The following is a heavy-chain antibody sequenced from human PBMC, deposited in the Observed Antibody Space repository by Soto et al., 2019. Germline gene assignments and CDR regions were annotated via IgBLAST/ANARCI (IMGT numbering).Heavy chain of an antibody. CDR1: GFTFTNAW. CDR3: VTGGYSGANRYSSSWYYFYY. CDR2: IKTKTDGGTT. Sequence: DVQLVESGGGLVKPGGSLRLSCATSGFTFTNAWMNWVRQAPGKGLEWVGHIKTKTDGGTTDYAARVKGRFTISRDDSKNTLHLQMNNLKTEDKAIYDCVTGGYSGANRYSSSWYYFYYWGQGTLVTVSS. D-gene: IGHD6-13*01. J-gene: IGHJ4*02. V-gene: IGHV3-15*07.